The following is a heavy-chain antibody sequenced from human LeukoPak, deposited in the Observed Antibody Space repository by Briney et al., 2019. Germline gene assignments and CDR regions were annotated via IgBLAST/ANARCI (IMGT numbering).Heavy chain of an antibody. CDR3: ARARRADGYYFDY. V-gene: IGHV1-8*01. Sequence: ASVKVSCKASGYTFTSYDINWVRQATGQGLEWMGWMNPNSGNTGYAQKFQGRVTVTRNTSISTAYMELSSLRSEDTAVHYCARARRADGYYFDYWGQGTLVTVSS. J-gene: IGHJ4*02. CDR2: MNPNSGNT. CDR1: GYTFTSYD.